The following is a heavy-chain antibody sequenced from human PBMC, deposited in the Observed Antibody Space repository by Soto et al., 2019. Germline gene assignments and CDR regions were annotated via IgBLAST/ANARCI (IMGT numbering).Heavy chain of an antibody. J-gene: IGHJ6*02. V-gene: IGHV5-51*01. CDR3: ASPGGSSSSQADGMDV. CDR1: GYSFTSYW. Sequence: GESLKISCKGSGYSFTSYWIGWVRQMPGKGLEWMGIIYPGDSDTRYSPSFQGQVTISADKSISTAYLQWSSLKAPDTAMYYCASPGGSSSSQADGMDVWGQGTTVTVSS. D-gene: IGHD6-6*01. CDR2: IYPGDSDT.